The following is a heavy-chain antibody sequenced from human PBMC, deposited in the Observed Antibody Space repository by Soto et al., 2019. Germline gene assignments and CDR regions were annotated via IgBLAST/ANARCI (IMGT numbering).Heavy chain of an antibody. V-gene: IGHV1-46*01. CDR1: GYTFTSYY. J-gene: IGHJ3*02. CDR2: INPSGGST. Sequence: QVQLVQSGAEVKKPGASVKVSCKASGYTFTSYYMHWVRQAPGQGLEWMGIINPSGGSTSYAQKFQGRVTMTRDTSTSTVYMELSSLRSEDTAVYYGASPHPTDAFDIWGQGTMVTVSS. CDR3: ASPHPTDAFDI.